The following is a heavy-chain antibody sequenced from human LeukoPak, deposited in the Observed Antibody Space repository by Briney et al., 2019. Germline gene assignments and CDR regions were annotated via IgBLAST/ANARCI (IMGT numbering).Heavy chain of an antibody. CDR2: IIPILGIA. V-gene: IGHV1-69*04. CDR3: ARVHYGSGSYYKKYYFDY. D-gene: IGHD3-10*01. CDR1: GGTFSSYA. Sequence: ASVKVSCKASGGTFSSYAISWVRQAPGQGLEWMGRIIPILGIANYAQKFQGRVTITADESTSTAYMELSSLRSEDTAVYYCARVHYGSGSYYKKYYFDYWGQGTLVTVSS. J-gene: IGHJ4*02.